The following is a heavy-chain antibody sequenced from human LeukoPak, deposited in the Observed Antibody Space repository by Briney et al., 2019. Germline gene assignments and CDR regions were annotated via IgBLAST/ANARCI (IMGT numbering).Heavy chain of an antibody. D-gene: IGHD3-22*01. CDR1: GGSFSAYY. CDR2: INHSGST. V-gene: IGHV4-34*01. CDR3: ARGQRITMTD. J-gene: IGHJ4*02. Sequence: SETLSLTCAVYGGSFSAYYWSWIRQPPGKGLEWIWEINHSGSTNYNPSLKSRVAISVDTSRNQFSLRLSSVTAADTAVYYCARGQRITMTDWGQGTLVTVSS.